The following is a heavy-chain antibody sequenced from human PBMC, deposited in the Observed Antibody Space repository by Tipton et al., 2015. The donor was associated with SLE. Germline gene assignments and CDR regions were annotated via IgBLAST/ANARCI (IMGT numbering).Heavy chain of an antibody. J-gene: IGHJ3*02. CDR1: GFTFSSYW. V-gene: IGHV3-74*01. CDR2: INREGSDT. CDR3: GRGGPPNAIDI. Sequence: ASGFTFSSYWMHWVRQGPGKGLVWVSGINREGSDTRYGDSAKGRFTISRDNAKNTLYLQMHSLRVDDTAVYYCGRGGPPNAIDIWGRGTTVSVSS.